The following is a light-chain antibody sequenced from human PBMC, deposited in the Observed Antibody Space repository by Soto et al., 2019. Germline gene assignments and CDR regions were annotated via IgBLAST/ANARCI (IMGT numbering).Light chain of an antibody. CDR1: QSVSNTY. V-gene: IGKV3-11*01. CDR2: DTS. J-gene: IGKJ5*01. CDR3: QQRTNWRIT. Sequence: EIVLTQSPGTLSLSPGDTATLSCRASQSVSNTYLAWYQQKPGQAPRLLIYDTSNRATDIPPRFSGSGSGTDFTLTISSLEPEDFAVYYCQQRTNWRITFGQGTRLEIK.